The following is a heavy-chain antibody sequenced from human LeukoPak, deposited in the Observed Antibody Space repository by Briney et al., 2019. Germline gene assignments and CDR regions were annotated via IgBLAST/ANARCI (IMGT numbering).Heavy chain of an antibody. D-gene: IGHD3-22*01. CDR2: ISADGSKK. V-gene: IGHV3-30-3*01. CDR3: AKDRDAMIVVVHDAFDI. Sequence: GGSLRLSCAASGFTFSFYAMHWVRQAPGKGLEWVALISADGSKKYYTDSVKGRFTISRDNSKNTLYLQMNSLRAEDTAVYYCAKDRDAMIVVVHDAFDIWGQGTMVTVSS. J-gene: IGHJ3*02. CDR1: GFTFSFYA.